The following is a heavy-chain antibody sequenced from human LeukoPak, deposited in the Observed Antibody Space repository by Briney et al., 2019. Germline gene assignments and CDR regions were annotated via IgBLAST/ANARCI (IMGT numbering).Heavy chain of an antibody. Sequence: PSETLSLTCAVSGYSISSGYYWGWIRQPPGKGLEWIGSIYHSGSTYYNPSLKSRVTISVDTSKNQFSLKLSSVTAADTAVYYCARRDGDYYYYMDVWGKGTTVTVSS. D-gene: IGHD4-17*01. CDR2: IYHSGST. J-gene: IGHJ6*03. CDR1: GYSISSGYY. V-gene: IGHV4-38-2*01. CDR3: ARRDGDYYYYMDV.